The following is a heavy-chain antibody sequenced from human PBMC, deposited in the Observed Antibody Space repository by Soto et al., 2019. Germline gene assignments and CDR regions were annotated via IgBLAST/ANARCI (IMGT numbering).Heavy chain of an antibody. D-gene: IGHD1-1*01. V-gene: IGHV4-4*07. J-gene: IGHJ5*02. CDR3: VRDGTKTLRDWFDP. CDR2: IYATGTT. CDR1: GASISGFY. Sequence: PSETLSLTCTVPGASISGFYWSWIRKSAGKGLEWIGRIYATGTTDYNPSLKSRVMMSVDTSKKQFSLKLRSVTAADTAVYYCVRDGTKTLRDWFDPWGQGISVT.